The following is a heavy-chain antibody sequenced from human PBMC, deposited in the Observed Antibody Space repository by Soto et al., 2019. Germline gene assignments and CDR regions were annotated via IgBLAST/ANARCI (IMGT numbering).Heavy chain of an antibody. J-gene: IGHJ1*01. CDR2: IYYTGAT. D-gene: IGHD1-1*01. V-gene: IGHV4-39*02. CDR1: GGSIRSTRYY. Sequence: QLQLQESGPGLVKPSETLSLTCSVFGGSIRSTRYYWGWVRQPPGKGLEWLGSIYYTGATQYNPSLAGRVTMSVDTSMNQFSLKLRFVTAADSAIYYCAREDRDDNRGPGNWGQGTLVTVSS. CDR3: AREDRDDNRGPGN.